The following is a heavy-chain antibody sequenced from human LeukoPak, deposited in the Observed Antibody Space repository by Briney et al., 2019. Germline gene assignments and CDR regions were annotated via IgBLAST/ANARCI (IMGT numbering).Heavy chain of an antibody. CDR3: ARVFSSGSYYID. Sequence: SVKVSCKASGGTFSNYAISWVRQAPGQGLEWMGGIIPIFGTANYAQKFQGRVTITADESTSTAYMELSSLRSEDTAVYYCARVFSSGSYYIDWGQGTLVTISS. CDR1: GGTFSNYA. CDR2: IIPIFGTA. D-gene: IGHD3-10*01. V-gene: IGHV1-69*01. J-gene: IGHJ4*02.